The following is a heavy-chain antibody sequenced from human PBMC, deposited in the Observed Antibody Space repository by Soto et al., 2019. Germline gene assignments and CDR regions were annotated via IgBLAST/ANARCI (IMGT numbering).Heavy chain of an antibody. CDR2: ISSSSSYI. J-gene: IGHJ4*02. CDR1: GFTFSSYS. V-gene: IGHV3-21*01. D-gene: IGHD3-3*01. Sequence: GGSLRLSCAASGFTFSSYSMNWVRQAPGKGLEWVSSISSSSSYIYYADSVKGRFTISRGNAKNSLYLQMNSLRAEDTAVYYCASYDFWSGYYSPDHFDYWGQGTLVTVSS. CDR3: ASYDFWSGYYSPDHFDY.